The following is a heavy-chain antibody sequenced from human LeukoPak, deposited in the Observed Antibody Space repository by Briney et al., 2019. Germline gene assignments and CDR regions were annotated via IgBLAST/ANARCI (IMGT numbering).Heavy chain of an antibody. D-gene: IGHD3-16*02. CDR2: ISSSSSTI. CDR3: ARADYDYVWGSYRTGAFDI. J-gene: IGHJ3*02. V-gene: IGHV3-48*01. Sequence: GGSLRLSCAASGFTFSSYSTNWVRQAPGKGLEWVSYISSSSSTIYYADSVKGRFTISRDNAKNSLYLQMNSLRAEDTAVYYCARADYDYVWGSYRTGAFDIWGQGTMVTVSS. CDR1: GFTFSSYS.